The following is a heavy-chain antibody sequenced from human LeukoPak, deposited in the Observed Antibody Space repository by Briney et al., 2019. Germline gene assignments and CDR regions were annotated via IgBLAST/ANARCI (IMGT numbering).Heavy chain of an antibody. CDR3: ARGTTILGVVITDY. CDR1: GFTFSSYS. D-gene: IGHD3-3*01. J-gene: IGHJ4*02. Sequence: GGSLRLSCAASGFTFSSYSMNWVRQAPGKGLEWVSSISSSSSYIYYADSVKGRFTISRDNAKNSLYLQMNSLRAEDTAVYYCARGTTILGVVITDYWGQGTLVAVSS. V-gene: IGHV3-21*01. CDR2: ISSSSSYI.